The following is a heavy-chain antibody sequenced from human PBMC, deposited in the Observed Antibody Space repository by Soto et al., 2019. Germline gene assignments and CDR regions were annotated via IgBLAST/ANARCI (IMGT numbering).Heavy chain of an antibody. V-gene: IGHV3-30*03. D-gene: IGHD2-15*01. CDR3: ARSTYCNGGSCYPQY. Sequence: GGSLRLSCEGPGFTFSDYGFHWVRQAPGKGLEWVAMISYDGSDRYYRDSVQGRFTISRDDSKNPVFLQMNSLRTEDTAMYYCARSTYCNGGSCYPQYWGPGTLVTVSS. CDR2: ISYDGSDR. CDR1: GFTFSDYG. J-gene: IGHJ4*02.